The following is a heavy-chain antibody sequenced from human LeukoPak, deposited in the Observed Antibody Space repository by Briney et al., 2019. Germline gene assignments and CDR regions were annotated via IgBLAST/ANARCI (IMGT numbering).Heavy chain of an antibody. J-gene: IGHJ4*02. Sequence: KTSETLSLTCTVSGGSINSSTFYWGWIRQPPGKGLEWIGSIYYDGSTYYNPSLKSRVTIPVDTSKNQFSLKLTSVTAADTAVYFCARRSDSGSDDGEDYFDYWGQGTLVTVSS. CDR1: GGSINSSTFY. D-gene: IGHD1-26*01. V-gene: IGHV4-39*01. CDR2: IYYDGST. CDR3: ARRSDSGSDDGEDYFDY.